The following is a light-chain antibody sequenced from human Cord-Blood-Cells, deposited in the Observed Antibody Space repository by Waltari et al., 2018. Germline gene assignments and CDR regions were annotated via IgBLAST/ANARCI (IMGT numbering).Light chain of an antibody. J-gene: IGKJ4*01. V-gene: IGKV3-11*01. CDR1: QSVSSY. CDR2: DAS. CDR3: QQRSNWPLT. Sequence: EIVLTQSPATLSLSPGESATRSCRASQSVSSYLAWYQQKPGQAPRLLIYDASNRSTGIPARFSGSGSGTDFTLTISSLGPEDFAVYYWQQRSNWPLTFGGGTKVEIK.